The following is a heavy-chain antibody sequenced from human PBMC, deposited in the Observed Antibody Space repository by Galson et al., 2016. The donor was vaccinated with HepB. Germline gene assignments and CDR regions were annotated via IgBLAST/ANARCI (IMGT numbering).Heavy chain of an antibody. J-gene: IGHJ3*02. CDR3: ARMRLDSYDSSGWGHGLDI. Sequence: PALVKPTQTLTLACTFSGFSLSTSGMCVSWIRQPPGKALEWLALIDSDDDKYYSTSLKTRLTISKDTSKNQVVLTMTNMDPVDTATYYCARMRLDSYDSSGWGHGLDIWGQGTMVTVSS. V-gene: IGHV2-70*01. CDR1: GFSLSTSGMC. CDR2: IDSDDDK. D-gene: IGHD3-22*01.